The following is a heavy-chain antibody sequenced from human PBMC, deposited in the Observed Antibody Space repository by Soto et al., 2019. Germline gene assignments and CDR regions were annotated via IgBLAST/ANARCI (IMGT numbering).Heavy chain of an antibody. Sequence: QVQLQESGPGLVKPSETLSLTCTVSGGSISSYYWSWIRQPPGKGLEWIGYIYYTGSTNYNPSLKSRITQSGDPSKDQFSLPLSSVNAADTAGFYFAKLNRYFDPWGRCPLVTVPS. CDR3: AKLNRYFDP. CDR2: IYYTGST. CDR1: GGSISSYY. V-gene: IGHV4-59*13. J-gene: IGHJ2*01.